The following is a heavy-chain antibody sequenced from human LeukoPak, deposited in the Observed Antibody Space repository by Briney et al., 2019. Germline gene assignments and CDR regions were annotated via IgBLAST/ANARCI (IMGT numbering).Heavy chain of an antibody. J-gene: IGHJ4*02. Sequence: ASVKVSCKASGYTFTSYGISWVRQAPGQGLEWMGWISAYNGNTNYAQKLQGRVTMTTDTSTSTAYMELRSLRSDDTAVYYCARDPEEYCSGGSCYSEGYWGQGTLVTVPS. CDR3: ARDPEEYCSGGSCYSEGY. D-gene: IGHD2-15*01. CDR1: GYTFTSYG. CDR2: ISAYNGNT. V-gene: IGHV1-18*01.